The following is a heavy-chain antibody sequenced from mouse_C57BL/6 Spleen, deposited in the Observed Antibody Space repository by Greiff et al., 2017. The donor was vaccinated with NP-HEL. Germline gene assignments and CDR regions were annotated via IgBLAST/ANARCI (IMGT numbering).Heavy chain of an antibody. CDR3: ARWGVVATHWYFDV. D-gene: IGHD1-1*01. J-gene: IGHJ1*03. Sequence: VQLQESGAELVKPGASVKISCKASGYAFSSYWMNWVKQRPGKGLEWIGQIYPGDGDTNYNGKFKGKATLTADKSSSTAYMQLSSLTSEDSAVYFCARWGVVATHWYFDVWGTGTTVTVSS. V-gene: IGHV1-80*01. CDR2: IYPGDGDT. CDR1: GYAFSSYW.